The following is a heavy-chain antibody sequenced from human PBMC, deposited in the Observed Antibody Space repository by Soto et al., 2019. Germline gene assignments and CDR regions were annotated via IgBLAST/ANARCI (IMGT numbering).Heavy chain of an antibody. V-gene: IGHV3-23*01. CDR1: GFTFNRYA. Sequence: EVQLLESGGGLVQPGGSLRLSCAASGFTFNRYAVSWVRQAPGKGLEWVSGISGDASTTYYADSVKGRFTISRDNSKNANTLYLQMNSLRAEDTALYYCAKDATESSSWSEYFDFWGQGTLVTVCS. CDR3: AKDATESSSWSEYFDF. D-gene: IGHD6-13*01. J-gene: IGHJ4*02. CDR2: ISGDASTT.